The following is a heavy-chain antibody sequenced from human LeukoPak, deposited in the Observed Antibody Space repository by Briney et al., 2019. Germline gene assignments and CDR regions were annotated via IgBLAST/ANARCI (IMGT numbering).Heavy chain of an antibody. CDR1: GGSISSGDYY. Sequence: SQTLALTCTVSGGSISSGDYYWSWIRQPPGKGLEWIGYIYYCGSTYYNPSLKSRVTISVDTSKNQSSLKLSSVTAADTGVYYCATPGVVEGTFDMWGQGTMLTVSS. J-gene: IGHJ3*02. CDR2: IYYCGST. CDR3: ATPGVVEGTFDM. V-gene: IGHV4-30-4*01. D-gene: IGHD2-15*01.